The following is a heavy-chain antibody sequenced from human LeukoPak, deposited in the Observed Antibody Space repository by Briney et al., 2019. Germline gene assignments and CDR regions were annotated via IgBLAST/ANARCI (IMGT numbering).Heavy chain of an antibody. V-gene: IGHV3-48*04. Sequence: GGSLRLSCAASGFTFSSYSMNWVRQAPGKGLEWVSYISSGGSTIYYADSVKGRFTISRDNAKNSLYLQMDNLRGEDTAVYYCARDSGDRPQAVGYFFDYWGQGSLVTVSS. CDR3: ARDSGDRPQAVGYFFDY. CDR2: ISSGGSTI. CDR1: GFTFSSYS. D-gene: IGHD7-27*01. J-gene: IGHJ4*02.